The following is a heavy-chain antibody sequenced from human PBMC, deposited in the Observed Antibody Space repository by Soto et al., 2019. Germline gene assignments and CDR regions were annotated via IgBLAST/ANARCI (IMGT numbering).Heavy chain of an antibody. D-gene: IGHD4-17*01. J-gene: IGHJ3*02. CDR2: LSGSGGSP. CDR3: AKATVTTRGAFDI. V-gene: IGHV3-23*01. Sequence: EVQLLESGGGLVQPGESLRLSCAASGFTFSSYAMSWVRQAPGEGLEWVSALSGSGGSPYYADSVKGRFTISRDNSKNRLFLQMNILRADDTAVYYCAKATVTTRGAFDIWGQGTMVTVSS. CDR1: GFTFSSYA.